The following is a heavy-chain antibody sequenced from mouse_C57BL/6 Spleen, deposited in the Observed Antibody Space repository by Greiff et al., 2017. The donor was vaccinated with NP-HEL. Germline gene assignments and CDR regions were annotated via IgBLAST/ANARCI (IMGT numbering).Heavy chain of an antibody. CDR1: GYAFSSYW. CDR3: AGDYGSSYEAMDY. V-gene: IGHV1-80*01. CDR2: IYPGDGDT. Sequence: QVQLKESGAELVKPGASVKISCKASGYAFSSYWMNWVKQRPGKGLEWIGQIYPGDGDTNYNGKFKGKATLTADKSSSTAYMQLSSLTSEDSAVYFCAGDYGSSYEAMDYWGQGTSVTVSS. D-gene: IGHD1-1*01. J-gene: IGHJ4*01.